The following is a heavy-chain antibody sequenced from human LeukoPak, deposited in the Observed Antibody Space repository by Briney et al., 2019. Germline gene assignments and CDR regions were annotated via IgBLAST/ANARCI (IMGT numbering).Heavy chain of an antibody. CDR1: GYNFTSYG. D-gene: IGHD5-12*01. J-gene: IGHJ4*02. CDR2: ISAYNGST. CDR3: ARVSGYKESDY. Sequence: ASVKVSCKASGYNFTSYGISWVRQAPGQGLEWMGWISAYNGSTNYAQRLQGRVTMTTDTSTSTAYMELRSLRPDDTAVYYCARVSGYKESDYWGQGTLVTVSS. V-gene: IGHV1-18*01.